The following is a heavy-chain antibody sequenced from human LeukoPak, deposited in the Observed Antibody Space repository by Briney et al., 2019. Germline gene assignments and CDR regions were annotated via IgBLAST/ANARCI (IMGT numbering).Heavy chain of an antibody. J-gene: IGHJ6*03. CDR2: IRYDGSNK. CDR1: GFTFSSYG. V-gene: IGHV3-30*02. CDR3: AKNPEDYMASRYYYYMDV. Sequence: PGGSLRLSCAASGFTFSSYGMHWVRQAPGKGLEWVAFIRYDGSNKYYADSVKGRFTISRDNSKNTLYLQMNSLRAEDTAVYYCAKNPEDYMASRYYYYMDVWGKGTTVTVSS. D-gene: IGHD3-10*01.